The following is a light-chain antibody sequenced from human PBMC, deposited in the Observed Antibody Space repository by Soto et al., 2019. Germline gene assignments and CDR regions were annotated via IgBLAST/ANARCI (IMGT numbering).Light chain of an antibody. V-gene: IGLV2-14*01. Sequence: QSALTQPASVSGSLGQSITISCTGSNRDIGAYNLVFRYQQYPDTAPKLIIYEVRNRPSGVSYRFTGSRSGNTASLTISALQADDESTFYCSSYTTTSTLQFGGGTKVTVL. CDR1: NRDIGAYNL. CDR2: EVR. J-gene: IGLJ3*02. CDR3: SSYTTTSTLQ.